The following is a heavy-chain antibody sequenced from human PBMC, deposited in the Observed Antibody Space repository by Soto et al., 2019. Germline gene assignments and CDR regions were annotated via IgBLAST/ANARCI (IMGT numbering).Heavy chain of an antibody. D-gene: IGHD3-10*01. CDR2: INTGNANT. Sequence: QVQLVQSGAEVKKPGASVKVSCKASGYTFTNYALHWVRQAPGQRLEWMGWINTGNANTKYSQKFQGRVTITRDTSARTAYMALSSLRSEDTAVYYCAKDRITMVRGVLIMHNWGQGTLVTVSS. CDR3: AKDRITMVRGVLIMHN. J-gene: IGHJ4*02. V-gene: IGHV1-3*04. CDR1: GYTFTNYA.